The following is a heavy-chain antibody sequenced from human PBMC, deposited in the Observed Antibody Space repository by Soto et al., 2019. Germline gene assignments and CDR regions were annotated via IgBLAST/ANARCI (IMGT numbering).Heavy chain of an antibody. CDR3: AKEVDAMVKNGHWFDP. CDR2: ISVSGGST. Sequence: HPGGSRRLSCAASGFTFSRYAMIWVRQAPGKGLEWVSAISVSGGSTYYADSGTGRFTISRDNSKNTLYRQMNSLRAEDTAVYYCAKEVDAMVKNGHWFDPWGQGTLVTVSS. J-gene: IGHJ5*02. D-gene: IGHD5-18*01. V-gene: IGHV3-23*01. CDR1: GFTFSRYA.